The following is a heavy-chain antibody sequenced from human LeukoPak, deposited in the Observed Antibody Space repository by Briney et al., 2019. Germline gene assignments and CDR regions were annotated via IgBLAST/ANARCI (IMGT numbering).Heavy chain of an antibody. CDR2: ISAYNGDT. J-gene: IGHJ4*02. CDR3: ARDPSNTSGWYIYFDS. CDR1: GYTFNIYG. Sequence: GASVKVPCKASGYTFNIYGISWARQAPGQGLEWMGWISAYNGDTHYAQRFQSRVTLNIDTSTSTAYMELGNLRSDDTAIYYCARDPSNTSGWYIYFDSWGQGTLVTVSS. D-gene: IGHD6-19*01. V-gene: IGHV1-18*01.